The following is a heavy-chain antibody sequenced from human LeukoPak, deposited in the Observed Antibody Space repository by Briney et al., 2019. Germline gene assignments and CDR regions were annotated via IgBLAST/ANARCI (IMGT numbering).Heavy chain of an antibody. CDR2: IYSGGST. J-gene: IGHJ4*02. V-gene: IGHV3-53*05. CDR1: GFTVSSNY. Sequence: GGSLRLSCAASGFTVSSNYMSWVRQAPGKGLEWVSVIYSGGSTYYADSVKGRFTISSDTSKNTLSLQMNSLRAEDTAVYYCARDLSPVVRASPMGYWGQGTLVTVSS. CDR3: ARDLSPVVRASPMGY. D-gene: IGHD3-10*01.